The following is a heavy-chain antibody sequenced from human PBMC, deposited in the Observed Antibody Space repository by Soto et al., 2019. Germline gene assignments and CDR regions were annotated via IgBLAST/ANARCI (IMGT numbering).Heavy chain of an antibody. Sequence: GASVKVSCKASGYIFTGEYMHWVRQAPGQGLEWMGWLNPNSGGTQYAQKFQGRVTLTRDTSISTAYMELSGLTSDDTAVYYCARGLYSSDCYFDYWGQGTLVTVSS. V-gene: IGHV1-2*02. J-gene: IGHJ4*02. CDR1: GYIFTGEY. CDR3: ARGLYSSDCYFDY. D-gene: IGHD6-19*01. CDR2: LNPNSGGT.